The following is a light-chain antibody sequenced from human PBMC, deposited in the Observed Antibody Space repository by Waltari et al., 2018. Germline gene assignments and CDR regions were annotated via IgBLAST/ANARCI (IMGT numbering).Light chain of an antibody. CDR3: CSYADSNTWV. J-gene: IGLJ3*02. CDR2: EAT. CDR1: SCYFGNYNL. V-gene: IGLV2-23*01. Sequence: QSALTQPASVSGSPGQSITIPCTGTSCYFGNYNLVAWYQRHPGKPPKLIIYEATKRPSDISNHFSASKSGNTASLTISGLQAEDEADYFCCSYADSNTWVFGGGTRLTVL.